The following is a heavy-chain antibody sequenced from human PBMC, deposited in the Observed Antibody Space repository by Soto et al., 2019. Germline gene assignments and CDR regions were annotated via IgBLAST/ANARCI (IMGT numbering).Heavy chain of an antibody. Sequence: ASVKVSCKASGYTFTSYGISWVRQAPGQGLEWMGWISAYNGNTNYAQKLQGRVTMTTDTSTSTAYMELRSLRSDDTAVYYCAREEYCTNGVCCPYYYYGMDVWGQGTTVTVSS. CDR2: ISAYNGNT. V-gene: IGHV1-18*01. CDR1: GYTFTSYG. J-gene: IGHJ6*02. D-gene: IGHD2-8*01. CDR3: AREEYCTNGVCCPYYYYGMDV.